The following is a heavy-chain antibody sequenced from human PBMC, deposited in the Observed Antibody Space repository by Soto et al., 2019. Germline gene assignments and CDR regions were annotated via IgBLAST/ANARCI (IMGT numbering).Heavy chain of an antibody. V-gene: IGHV3-66*01. CDR3: ARDKIPDILTGYYDEY. CDR2: IYSGGST. Sequence: EVQLVESGGGLVQPGGSLSLSCAASGFTVSSNYLSWVRQAPGKGLEWVSVIYSGGSTYYADSVKGRFTISRDNSKNTLYLQMNSLRAEDTAVYYCARDKIPDILTGYYDEYWGQGTLVTVSS. D-gene: IGHD3-9*01. J-gene: IGHJ4*02. CDR1: GFTVSSNY.